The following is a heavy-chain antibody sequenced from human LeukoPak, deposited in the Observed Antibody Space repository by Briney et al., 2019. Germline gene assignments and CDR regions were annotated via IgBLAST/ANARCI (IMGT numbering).Heavy chain of an antibody. Sequence: ASVKVSCKASGYTFPNYGISWVRQAPGQGLEWMGWISTYNGDTNYAQKLQGRVTMTTDTSTRTAYMELRSLRSDDTAVYYCARASTYYCSGGSCYFDYWGQGTLVTVSS. V-gene: IGHV1-18*01. CDR3: ARASTYYCSGGSCYFDY. CDR2: ISTYNGDT. D-gene: IGHD2-15*01. J-gene: IGHJ4*02. CDR1: GYTFPNYG.